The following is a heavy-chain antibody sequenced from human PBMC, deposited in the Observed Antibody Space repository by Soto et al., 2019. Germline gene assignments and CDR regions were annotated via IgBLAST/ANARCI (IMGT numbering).Heavy chain of an antibody. V-gene: IGHV1-18*01. D-gene: IGHD6-6*01. J-gene: IGHJ6*02. CDR1: GYTFTSYG. CDR3: ARDVYSSSSKYYYYYYGMDV. Sequence: ASVKVSCKASGYTFTSYGINWVRQAPGQGLEWMGWISAYNGNTNYAQKLQGRVTMTTDTSTSAAYMELRSLRSDDTAVYYCARDVYSSSSKYYYYYYGMDVWGQGTTVTVSS. CDR2: ISAYNGNT.